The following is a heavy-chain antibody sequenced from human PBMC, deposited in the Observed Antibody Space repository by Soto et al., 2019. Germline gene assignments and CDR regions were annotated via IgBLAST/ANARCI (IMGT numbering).Heavy chain of an antibody. J-gene: IGHJ4*02. V-gene: IGHV3-23*01. CDR1: GFTFSNFA. CDR3: AKGYCSTTSCSFDY. D-gene: IGHD2-2*01. Sequence: PGGSLRLSCAASGFTFSNFAMNWVRQAPGRGLEWVSVISGSGGSTYYADSVKGRFTISRDNSKNTLYLQMNSLRAEDTAVYYCAKGYCSTTSCSFDYWGQGTLVTVYS. CDR2: ISGSGGST.